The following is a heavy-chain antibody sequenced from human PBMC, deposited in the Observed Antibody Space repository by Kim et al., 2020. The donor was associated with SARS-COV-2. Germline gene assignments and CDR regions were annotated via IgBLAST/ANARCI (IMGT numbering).Heavy chain of an antibody. V-gene: IGHV4-39*01. D-gene: IGHD4-17*01. CDR3: ARRGPMTTVYY. CDR2: T. Sequence: TYYNPSLKSRVTISVDTSKNQFSRKLSSVTAADTAVYYCARRGPMTTVYYWGQGTLVTVSS. J-gene: IGHJ4*02.